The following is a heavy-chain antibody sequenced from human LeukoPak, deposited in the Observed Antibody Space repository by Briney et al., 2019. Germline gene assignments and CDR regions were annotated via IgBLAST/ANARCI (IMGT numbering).Heavy chain of an antibody. D-gene: IGHD3/OR15-3a*01. CDR3: ARIMEYYDFTPRGFDI. Sequence: GASVKVSCKASGYTSTGYYMHWVRQAPGQGLEWMGWINPNSGGTNYAQKFQDRVTMNRDTSITTAYMELSRLTSDDTAIYYCARIMEYYDFTPRGFDIWGQGTMVAVSS. CDR1: GYTSTGYY. V-gene: IGHV1-2*02. CDR2: INPNSGGT. J-gene: IGHJ3*02.